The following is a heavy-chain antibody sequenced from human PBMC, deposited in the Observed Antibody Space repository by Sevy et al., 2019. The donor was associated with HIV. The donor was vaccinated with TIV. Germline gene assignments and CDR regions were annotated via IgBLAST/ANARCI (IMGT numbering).Heavy chain of an antibody. CDR3: AKEYYDILTGYYTDYYYGMDV. CDR2: ISWNSGSI. Sequence: GGSLRLSCAASGFTFDDYAMHWVRQAPGKGLEWVSGISWNSGSIGYADSVKGRFTISRDNAKNSLYLQMNSLRAEDTAVYYCAKEYYDILTGYYTDYYYGMDVWGQGTTVTVSS. J-gene: IGHJ6*02. D-gene: IGHD3-9*01. CDR1: GFTFDDYA. V-gene: IGHV3-9*01.